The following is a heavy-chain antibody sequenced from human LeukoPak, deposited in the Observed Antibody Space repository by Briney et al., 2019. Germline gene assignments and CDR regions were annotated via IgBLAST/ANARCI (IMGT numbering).Heavy chain of an antibody. D-gene: IGHD6-19*01. CDR2: IKQDGSEK. Sequence: GGSLRLSCAASGFTFSSYWMSWVRQAPGKGLEGGANIKQDGSEKYYVDAVKGRFTISRDNAKNSLYLQMNSLRAEDTAVYYCARKPYSSGWHFTHWGQGTLVTVSS. V-gene: IGHV3-7*01. CDR1: GFTFSSYW. J-gene: IGHJ4*02. CDR3: ARKPYSSGWHFTH.